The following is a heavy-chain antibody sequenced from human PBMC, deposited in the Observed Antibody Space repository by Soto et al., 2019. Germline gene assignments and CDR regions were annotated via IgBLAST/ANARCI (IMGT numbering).Heavy chain of an antibody. CDR2: ISRDGNNK. D-gene: IGHD4-4*01. CDR1: GFTFRFYD. CDR3: AKDAYTPIRTTAHDAGGLDH. J-gene: IGHJ4*02. Sequence: PGGSLRLSCATSGFTFRFYDMHWVRQAPGKGLEWLAVISRDGNNKDYGDSVKGRFTISRDNPKNTLFLQMNSLRDEDSAVYYCAKDAYTPIRTTAHDAGGLDHWGRGTLVTVSS. V-gene: IGHV3-30*18.